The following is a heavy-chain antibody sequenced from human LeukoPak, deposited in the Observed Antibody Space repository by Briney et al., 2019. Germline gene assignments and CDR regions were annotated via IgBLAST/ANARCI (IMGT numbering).Heavy chain of an antibody. CDR1: GYTFTGYY. CDR2: INPNSGGT. Sequence: ASVKVSCKASGYTFTGYYMHWVRQAPGQGLEWMGWINPNSGGTNYAQKFQGRVTMTRDTSISTAYMELNRLRSDDTAVYYCARDQAPPQNYDILTGYYYYYYFYLGVLGKGTTVTVSS. J-gene: IGHJ6*03. D-gene: IGHD3-9*01. CDR3: ARDQAPPQNYDILTGYYYYYYFYLGV. V-gene: IGHV1-2*02.